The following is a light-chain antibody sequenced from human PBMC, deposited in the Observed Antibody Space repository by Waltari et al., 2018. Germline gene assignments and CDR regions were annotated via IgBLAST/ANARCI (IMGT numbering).Light chain of an antibody. CDR3: QQYNNWPWT. CDR1: QSVSSN. J-gene: IGKJ1*01. CDR2: GAS. Sequence: EIVMTQSPATLSVSPGERATLSCRASQSVSSNLAWYQRKPGQAPRLLIYGASTRATGIPSRFRGSGSGTEFTLTISSLQSEDFAVYYCQQYNNWPWTFGQGTKVEIK. V-gene: IGKV3-15*01.